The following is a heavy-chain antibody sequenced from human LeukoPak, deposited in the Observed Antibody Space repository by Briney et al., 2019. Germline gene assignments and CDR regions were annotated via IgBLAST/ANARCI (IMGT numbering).Heavy chain of an antibody. V-gene: IGHV3-23*01. Sequence: PGGSLRLSCAGSGFTFSSYAMNWVRQAPGKGLEWVPVISSSGGSTYYADSVKGRFTISRDNSDNTLFLQMNSLRAEDTAIYYCAKGDGQQVVRTPFDYWGQGTLVTVSS. CDR1: GFTFSSYA. CDR3: AKGDGQQVVRTPFDY. D-gene: IGHD6-13*01. J-gene: IGHJ4*02. CDR2: ISSSGGST.